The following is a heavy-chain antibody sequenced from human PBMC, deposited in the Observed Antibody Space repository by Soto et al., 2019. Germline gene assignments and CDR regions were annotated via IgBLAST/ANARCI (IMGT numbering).Heavy chain of an antibody. V-gene: IGHV4-4*02. J-gene: IGHJ4*02. CDR1: GGSISSSNW. Sequence: QVQLQESGPGLVKPSGTLSLTCAVSGGSISSSNWWSWVRQPPGKGLEWIGEIYHSGSTNYNPSLHRRVTISVDKPKHPFALKLVSVTAADTAVYSCARVLARADLDSWGQATLVTVSS. CDR3: ARVLARADLDS. CDR2: IYHSGST.